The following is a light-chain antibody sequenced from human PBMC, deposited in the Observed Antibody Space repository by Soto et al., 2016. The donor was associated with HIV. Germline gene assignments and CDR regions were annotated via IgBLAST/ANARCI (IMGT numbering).Light chain of an antibody. CDR2: GAS. CDR3: QQANSFPLT. CDR1: RSISSS. V-gene: IGKV1-12*01. J-gene: IGKJ4*01. Sequence: DIQMTQSPSSVSASVGDRVTITCRASRSISSSLTWYQQKPGKAPQLLIYGASTLQSGVPSRFSGGGSGTDFTLTISSLQPEDFATYYCQQANSFPLTFGGGTEVEIK.